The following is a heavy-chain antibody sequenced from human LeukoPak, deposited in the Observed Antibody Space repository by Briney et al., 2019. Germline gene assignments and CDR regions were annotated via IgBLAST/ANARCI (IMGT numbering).Heavy chain of an antibody. D-gene: IGHD2-2*01. CDR1: GYTFTGHY. J-gene: IGHJ5*02. CDR2: INPNSGGT. V-gene: IGHV1-2*02. CDR3: ARAEVFIWVYCSSTSCYWHWFDP. Sequence: ASVTVSCKASGYTFTGHYMQWVRQAPGQGLEWTGWINPNSGGTNYAQKFQGRVTMTRDTSISTAYMELSRLRSDDTAVYYCARAEVFIWVYCSSTSCYWHWFDPWGQGTLVTVSS.